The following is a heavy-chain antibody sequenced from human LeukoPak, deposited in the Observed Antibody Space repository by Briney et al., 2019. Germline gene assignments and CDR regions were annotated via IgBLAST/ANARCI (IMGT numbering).Heavy chain of an antibody. CDR3: ARGSSDWFDYFDY. J-gene: IGHJ4*02. D-gene: IGHD6-19*01. Sequence: GSLRLSCAASGFTFSSYSMNWVRQAPGKGLEWVSSISSSSSYIYYADSVKGRFTISRDNAKNSLYLQMNSLRAEDAAVYYCARGSSDWFDYFDYWGQGTLVTVSS. CDR2: ISSSSSYI. V-gene: IGHV3-21*01. CDR1: GFTFSSYS.